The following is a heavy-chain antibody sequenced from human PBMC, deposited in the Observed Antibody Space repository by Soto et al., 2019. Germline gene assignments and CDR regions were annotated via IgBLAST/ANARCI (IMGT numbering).Heavy chain of an antibody. CDR1: GGSFSGYY. D-gene: IGHD3-16*01. CDR2: INHSGST. CDR3: ARAWGGVPDY. Sequence: QVQLQQWGAGLLKPSETLSLTCAVYGGSFSGYYWSWIRQPPGKGLEWIGEINHSGSTNYNPSLQGRVTISVDPSKHQFSLTLSSVTAADTAVYYCARAWGGVPDYWGQGTLVTVSS. V-gene: IGHV4-34*01. J-gene: IGHJ4*02.